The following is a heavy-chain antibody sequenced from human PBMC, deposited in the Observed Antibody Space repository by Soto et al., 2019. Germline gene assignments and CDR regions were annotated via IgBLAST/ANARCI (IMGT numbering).Heavy chain of an antibody. CDR3: ASRSSGTTGYYYGMDV. Sequence: ASVKVSGKASGYTFTSYAMHWVRQAPGQRLEWMGWINAGNGNTKYSQKFQGRVTITRDTSASTAYMELSSLRSEDTAVYYCASRSSGTTGYYYGMDVWGQGTTVTVS. J-gene: IGHJ6*02. CDR2: INAGNGNT. D-gene: IGHD1-7*01. V-gene: IGHV1-3*01. CDR1: GYTFTSYA.